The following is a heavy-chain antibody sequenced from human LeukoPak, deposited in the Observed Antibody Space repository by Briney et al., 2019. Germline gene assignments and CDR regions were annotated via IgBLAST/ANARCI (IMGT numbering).Heavy chain of an antibody. Sequence: ASVTVSCTASGYTFTGYYMHWVRQAPGQGLEWMGWINPNSGGTNYAQKFQGRVTMTRDTSISTAYMELSRLRSDDTAVYYCARDLSAHPHSPWGQGTLVTVSS. CDR1: GYTFTGYY. J-gene: IGHJ5*02. V-gene: IGHV1-2*02. CDR3: ARDLSAHPHSP. CDR2: INPNSGGT.